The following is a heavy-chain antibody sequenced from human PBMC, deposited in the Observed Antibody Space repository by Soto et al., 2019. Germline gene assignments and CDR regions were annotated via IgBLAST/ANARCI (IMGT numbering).Heavy chain of an antibody. V-gene: IGHV1-18*01. D-gene: IGHD1-26*01. CDR2: ISAYNGNT. CDR1: GYTFTSYG. Sequence: QVQRVQSGAEVKKPGASVKVSCKASGYTFTSYGIIWVRQAPGQGLEWMGWISAYNGNTNYAQKLQGRVTMTTDTPTNTASMELRSLRSDDTAVYYSARSGVWEPRDCWGQGTLVSVSS. J-gene: IGHJ4*02. CDR3: ARSGVWEPRDC.